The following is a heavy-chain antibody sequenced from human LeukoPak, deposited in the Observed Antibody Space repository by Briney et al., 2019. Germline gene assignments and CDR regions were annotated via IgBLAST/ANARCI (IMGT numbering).Heavy chain of an antibody. CDR1: GYSFTSYW. D-gene: IGHD5-12*01. CDR3: ASRSNSGYEFFDY. CDR2: IYPGDSDT. J-gene: IGHJ4*02. Sequence: GESLQISCKGSGYSFTSYWIGWVRQMPGKVLEWMGIIYPGDSDTRYSPSFQGQVTISTDKSISTAYLQWSSLKASDTAMYYCASRSNSGYEFFDYWGQGTLVTVSS. V-gene: IGHV5-51*01.